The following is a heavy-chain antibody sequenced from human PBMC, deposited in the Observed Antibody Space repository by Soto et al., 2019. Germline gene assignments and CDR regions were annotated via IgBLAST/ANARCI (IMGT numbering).Heavy chain of an antibody. CDR3: AKGETFWSGYYSDLVS. CDR1: GFTFSSYA. Sequence: GGSLRLSCAASGFTFSSYAMSWVRQAPGKGLEWVSAISGSGGSTYYADSVKGRFTISRDNSKNTLYLQMNSLRAEDTAVYYCAKGETFWSGYYSDLVSWGQGTLVTVSS. D-gene: IGHD3-3*01. CDR2: ISGSGGST. V-gene: IGHV3-23*01. J-gene: IGHJ4*02.